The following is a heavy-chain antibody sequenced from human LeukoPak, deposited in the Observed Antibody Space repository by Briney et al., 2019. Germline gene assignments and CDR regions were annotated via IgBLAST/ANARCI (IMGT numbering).Heavy chain of an antibody. D-gene: IGHD2-21*02. CDR3: ARDRTDGVVTAIRYYFDY. V-gene: IGHV3-64*01. Sequence: GGSLRLSCAVSGFTFSSYAMHWVRQAPGKGLEYVSAISSNGGSTYYANSVKGRFTISRDNSKNTLYLQMGSLRAEDMAVYYCARDRTDGVVTAIRYYFDYWGQGTLVTVSS. CDR2: ISSNGGST. CDR1: GFTFSSYA. J-gene: IGHJ4*02.